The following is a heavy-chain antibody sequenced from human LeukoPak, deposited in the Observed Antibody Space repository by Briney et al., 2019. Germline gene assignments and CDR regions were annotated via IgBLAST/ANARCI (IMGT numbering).Heavy chain of an antibody. CDR1: GFTFSSYG. CDR2: ISYDGSNK. CDR3: AKDKSWS. Sequence: GGSLRLSCAASGFTFSSYGMHWVRQAPGKGLEWVAVISYDGSNKYYADSVKGRFTISRDNSKNTLYLQMNSLRAEDTAVYYCAKDKSWSWGQGTLATVSS. J-gene: IGHJ5*02. V-gene: IGHV3-30*18.